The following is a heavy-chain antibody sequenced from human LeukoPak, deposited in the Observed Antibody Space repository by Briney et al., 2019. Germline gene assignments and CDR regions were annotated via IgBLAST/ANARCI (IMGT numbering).Heavy chain of an antibody. CDR3: ARADYGDILTGYYHPYDY. V-gene: IGHV4-39*07. D-gene: IGHD3-9*01. Sequence: SETLSLTCTVSGGSISSSSYYWGWIRQPPGKGLEWIGNIHYSGSTNYNPSLKSRVTMSVDKSKNQFSLNLNSVTAADTAVYYCARADYGDILTGYYHPYDYWGQGTLVTVSS. J-gene: IGHJ4*02. CDR1: GGSISSSSYY. CDR2: IHYSGST.